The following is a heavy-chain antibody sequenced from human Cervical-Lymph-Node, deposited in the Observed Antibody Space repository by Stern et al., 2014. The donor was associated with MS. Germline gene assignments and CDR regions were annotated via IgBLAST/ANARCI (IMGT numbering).Heavy chain of an antibody. CDR1: GFTVSRDY. D-gene: IGHD1-1*01. Sequence: VQLVQSGGGVIQPGGSLRLSCTASGFTVSRDYMTWVRQAPGNGLEWVSLITNVGSTFCTDPVKRRFTISRDDSKTTVYLHMTSLRAEDTAMYYCARDTSSPERSDWWGQGTLVTVSS. J-gene: IGHJ4*02. CDR3: ARDTSSPERSDW. V-gene: IGHV3-53*01. CDR2: ITNVGST.